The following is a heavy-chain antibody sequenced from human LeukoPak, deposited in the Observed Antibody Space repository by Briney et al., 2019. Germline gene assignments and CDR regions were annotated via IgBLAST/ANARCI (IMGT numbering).Heavy chain of an antibody. V-gene: IGHV1-69*05. D-gene: IGHD2-2*01. J-gene: IGHJ3*02. CDR2: IIPIFGTA. CDR3: ARDRRHCSSTSCYGGDAFDI. Sequence: GASVKVSCKASGGTFSSYAISWVRQAPGQGLEWTGGIIPIFGTANYAQKFQGRVTITTDESTSTAYMELSSLRSEDTAVYYCARDRRHCSSTSCYGGDAFDIWGQGTMVTVSS. CDR1: GGTFSSYA.